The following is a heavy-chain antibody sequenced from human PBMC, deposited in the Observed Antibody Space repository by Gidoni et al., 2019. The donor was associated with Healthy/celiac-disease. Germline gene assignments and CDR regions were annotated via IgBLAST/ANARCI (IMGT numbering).Heavy chain of an antibody. CDR3: ARLEYYASGTYSRSYAMDV. J-gene: IGHJ6*02. CDR2: IYPGDSDT. V-gene: IGHV5-51*01. CDR1: GYTFTSYW. Sequence: EVQLVQSGAEVKKPGESRKISCKGSGYTFTSYWIGWVRQMPGKGLEWMGIIYPGDSDTRYSPSFQGQVTISADKSISTAYMQWSSLKASDTAMYYCARLEYYASGTYSRSYAMDVWGQGTTVTVSS. D-gene: IGHD3-10*01.